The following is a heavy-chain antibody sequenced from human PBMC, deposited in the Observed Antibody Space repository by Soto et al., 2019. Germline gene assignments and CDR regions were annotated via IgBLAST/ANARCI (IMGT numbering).Heavy chain of an antibody. J-gene: IGHJ4*02. Sequence: GGSLRLSCAASGFSFSTHYMNWVRQAPGKGLVWVSRIKSDGSSTAYADSVKGRFTVSRDNAKDTLFLQMNSLGAEDTAVYYCTRGSREDSGHVIRVHDYWGQGTLVPVSA. CDR2: IKSDGSST. CDR1: GFSFSTHY. V-gene: IGHV3-74*03. D-gene: IGHD5-12*01. CDR3: TRGSREDSGHVIRVHDY.